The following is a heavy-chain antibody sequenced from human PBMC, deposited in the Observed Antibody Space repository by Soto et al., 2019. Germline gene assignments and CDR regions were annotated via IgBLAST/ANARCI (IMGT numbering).Heavy chain of an antibody. V-gene: IGHV4-34*01. J-gene: IGHJ4*02. D-gene: IGHD5-12*01. CDR1: GGCFSGYY. CDR2: INHSGST. Sequence: QVQLQQWGAGLLKPSESLSLTCAVYGGCFSGYYWSWIRQPPGKGLEWIGEINHSGSTNYNPSLKSRVPISVHTSKNQFSLKLSSVTAADTAVYYCARVWGMATITVDYWGQGTLVTVSS. CDR3: ARVWGMATITVDY.